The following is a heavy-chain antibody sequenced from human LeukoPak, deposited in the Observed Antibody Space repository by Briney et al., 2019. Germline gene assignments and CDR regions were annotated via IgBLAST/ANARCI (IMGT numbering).Heavy chain of an antibody. CDR1: GYTFTGYY. CDR2: INPNSGGT. CDR3: AAGGSSSSSDEFFQH. Sequence: ASVKVSCMASGYTFTGYYMHWVRQAPGQGLEWMGRINPNSGGTNYAQKFQGRVTMSRDTSISTAYMELTRLRSDDTAVYYCAAGGSSSSSDEFFQHWGQGTLVTVSS. V-gene: IGHV1-2*06. D-gene: IGHD6-6*01. J-gene: IGHJ1*01.